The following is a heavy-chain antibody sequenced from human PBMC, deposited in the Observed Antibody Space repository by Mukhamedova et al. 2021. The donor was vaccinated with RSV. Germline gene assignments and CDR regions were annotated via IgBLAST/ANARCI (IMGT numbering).Heavy chain of an antibody. CDR3: ARASTTGTTLPDY. CDR2: IIPIFGTA. V-gene: IGHV1-69*15. Sequence: VRQAPGQGLEWMGRIIPIFGTANYAQKFQGRVTITADESTSTAYMELSSLRSEDTAVYYCARASTTGTTLPDYWGQGTLVTVPS. D-gene: IGHD1-1*01. J-gene: IGHJ4*02.